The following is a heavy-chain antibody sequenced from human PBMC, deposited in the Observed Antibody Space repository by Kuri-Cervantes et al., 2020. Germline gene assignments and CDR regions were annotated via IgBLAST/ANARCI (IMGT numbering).Heavy chain of an antibody. CDR1: GFSFSYYS. V-gene: IGHV3-21*01. CDR3: ARGSGYFRL. Sequence: GESLKISCAASGFSFSYYSMNWVRQAPGKGLEWVASINYSGTYKNYADAVKGRFTISRDNAKNSLFLQMNSLRAEDTTVYYCARGSGYFRLWGQGTLVTVSS. CDR2: INYSGTYK. J-gene: IGHJ4*02. D-gene: IGHD5-12*01.